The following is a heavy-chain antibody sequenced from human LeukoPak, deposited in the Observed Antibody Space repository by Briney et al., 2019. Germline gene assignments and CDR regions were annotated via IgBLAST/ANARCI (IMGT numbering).Heavy chain of an antibody. CDR2: ISYDGCNK. Sequence: QTGRSLRLSCAASGFTFSSYAMHWVRQAPGKGLEWVAVISYDGCNKYYADSVKGRFTISRDNSKNTLYLQMNSLRAEDTAVYYCARDRTGYFEMGQVDYWGQGTLVTVSS. V-gene: IGHV3-30*04. J-gene: IGHJ4*02. D-gene: IGHD3/OR15-3a*01. CDR1: GFTFSSYA. CDR3: ARDRTGYFEMGQVDY.